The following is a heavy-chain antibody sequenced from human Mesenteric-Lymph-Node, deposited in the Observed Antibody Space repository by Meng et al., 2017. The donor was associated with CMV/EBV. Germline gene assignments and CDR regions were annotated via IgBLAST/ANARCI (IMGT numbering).Heavy chain of an antibody. J-gene: IGHJ4*02. D-gene: IGHD2-2*02. CDR2: IYYSGST. CDR1: GGSISGYR. V-gene: IGHV4-59*01. Sequence: SETLSLTCSVSGGSISGYRWSWVRQPPGKGLEWIGYIYYSGSTNYNPSLKSRVTISVDTSKNQFSLKLSSVTAADTAVYYCARVPVENCSSTSCYIVGFDYWGQGTLVTVSS. CDR3: ARVPVENCSSTSCYIVGFDY.